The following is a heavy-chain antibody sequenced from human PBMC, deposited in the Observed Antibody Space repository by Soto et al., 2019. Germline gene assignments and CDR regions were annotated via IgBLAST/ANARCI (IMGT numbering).Heavy chain of an antibody. J-gene: IGHJ6*02. CDR2: IKTETDDGTT. CDR3: TTDRLYCTTNCGYCMDV. CDR1: GFTFNNAW. D-gene: IGHD2-8*01. V-gene: IGHV3-15*07. Sequence: EVQLVESGGGLVKPGGSLRLSCAASGFTFNNAWMNWVRQAPGKGLDWVGLIKTETDDGTTNYAAPVKGRFTISRDDSKNTLYLEMNSLQIEDTAVYYCTTDRLYCTTNCGYCMDVWGQGTTVTVSS.